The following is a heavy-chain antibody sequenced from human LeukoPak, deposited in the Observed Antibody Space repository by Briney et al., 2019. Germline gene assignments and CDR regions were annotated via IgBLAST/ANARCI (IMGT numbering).Heavy chain of an antibody. CDR2: IYYSGST. J-gene: IGHJ4*02. Sequence: PETLSLTCTVSGGSISSSSYYWGWIRQPPGKGLEWIGSIYYSGSTYYNPSLKSRVTISVDTSKNQFSLKLSSVTAADTAVYYCAREAYCGGDCYSGFDYWGQGTLVTVSS. V-gene: IGHV4-39*07. CDR3: AREAYCGGDCYSGFDY. CDR1: GGSISSSSYY. D-gene: IGHD2-21*02.